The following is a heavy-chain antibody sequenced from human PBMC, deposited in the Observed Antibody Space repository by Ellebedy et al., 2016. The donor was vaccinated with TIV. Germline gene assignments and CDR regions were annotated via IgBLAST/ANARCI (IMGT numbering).Heavy chain of an antibody. CDR3: ARDGGKYARYGWFDL. CDR1: GFSFSTYW. Sequence: GGSLRLSXATSGFSFSTYWMSWVRQAPGKGLEWVANIKQDGSEKHYVTSVRGRFTMSRDNAKNSLYLQMDYLGAADTAIYYCARDGGKYARYGWFDLWGQGTLVTVSS. D-gene: IGHD3-16*01. V-gene: IGHV3-7*01. J-gene: IGHJ5*02. CDR2: IKQDGSEK.